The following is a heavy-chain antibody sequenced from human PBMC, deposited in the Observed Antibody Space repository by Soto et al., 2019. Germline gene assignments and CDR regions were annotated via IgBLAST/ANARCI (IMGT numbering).Heavy chain of an antibody. D-gene: IGHD6-13*01. V-gene: IGHV4-34*01. CDR3: AREPSAAAAGLDY. CDR1: GGSFSGYY. Sequence: SETLSLTCAVYGGSFSGYYWSWIRQPPGKGLEWIGEINHSGSTNYNPSLKSRVTISVDTSKNQFSLELSSVTAADTAVYYCAREPSAAAAGLDYWGQGTLVTVSS. CDR2: INHSGST. J-gene: IGHJ4*02.